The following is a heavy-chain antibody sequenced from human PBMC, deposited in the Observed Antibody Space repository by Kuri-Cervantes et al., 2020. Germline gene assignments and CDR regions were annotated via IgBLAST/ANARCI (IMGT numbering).Heavy chain of an antibody. CDR2: IRYDGSNE. Sequence: GGSLRLSCAASGFTFNNYGMHWVRQAPGKGLEWVAFIRYDGSNEYYVDSVKGRFTISRDNSKNTMYLQMNSLKPEDTAVYYCAKAVSGTTEVFDHWGQGTLVTVSS. CDR3: AKAVSGTTEVFDH. D-gene: IGHD1/OR15-1a*01. J-gene: IGHJ4*02. V-gene: IGHV3-30*02. CDR1: GFTFNNYG.